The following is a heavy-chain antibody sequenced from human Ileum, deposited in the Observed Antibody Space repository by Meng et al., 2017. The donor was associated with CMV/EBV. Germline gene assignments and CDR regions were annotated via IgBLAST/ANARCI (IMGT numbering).Heavy chain of an antibody. J-gene: IGHJ5*02. Sequence: QGQRRRSGQGLVRPSQTLSLSCTVSGASISSGDYYWSWIRQPSGKGLEWIGYIFFSGNTYYNPSLNNRVIISIDTPRNQFSLKVDSVTAADTAVYYCARFRIAALGNLFDPWGHGTLVTVSS. CDR2: IFFSGNT. CDR3: ARFRIAALGNLFDP. V-gene: IGHV4-30-4*08. CDR1: GASISSGDYY. D-gene: IGHD6-13*01.